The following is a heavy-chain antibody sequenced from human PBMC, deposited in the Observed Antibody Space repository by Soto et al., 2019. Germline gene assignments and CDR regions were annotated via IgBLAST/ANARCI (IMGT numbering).Heavy chain of an antibody. Sequence: EVHLDESGGGSVQPGGSLRLSCVASGFTFRDYWMSWVRQVPGRGPEWLANIKHDGNEKYYVDFVKGRFTISRDNAKNSLFLHMNSLRVEDTAVYYCARGTYHYGSGSPFDYWGQGTLVTVSS. J-gene: IGHJ4*02. CDR1: GFTFRDYW. CDR3: ARGTYHYGSGSPFDY. CDR2: IKHDGNEK. V-gene: IGHV3-7*04. D-gene: IGHD3-10*01.